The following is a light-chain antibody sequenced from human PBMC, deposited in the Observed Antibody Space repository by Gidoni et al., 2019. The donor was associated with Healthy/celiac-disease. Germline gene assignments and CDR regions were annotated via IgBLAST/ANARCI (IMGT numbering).Light chain of an antibody. CDR1: SSNIGAGYD. J-gene: IGLJ2*01. CDR2: GNS. V-gene: IGLV1-40*01. CDR3: HSYDSSLSGSV. Sequence: QSVLTQPPSVSGAPGTRVTISCPGSSSNIGAGYDVHWYQQLPGTAPKLLITGNSNRPAGVPDRFSGSKSGTSASLAITGLQAEDEADYYCHSYDSSLSGSVFGGGTKLTVL.